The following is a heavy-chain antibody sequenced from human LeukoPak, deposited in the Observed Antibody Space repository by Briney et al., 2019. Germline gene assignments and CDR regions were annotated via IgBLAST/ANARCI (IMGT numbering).Heavy chain of an antibody. CDR2: INPNSGGA. Sequence: GASVKVSCKASGYTFTGYYMHWVRQAPGQGLEWMGWINPNSGGANYAQKFQGRVTMTRDTSISTAYMELSRLRSDDTAVYYCARASYGSGSYYYMDVWGKGTRSPSP. D-gene: IGHD3-10*01. CDR3: ARASYGSGSYYYMDV. J-gene: IGHJ6*03. V-gene: IGHV1-2*02. CDR1: GYTFTGYY.